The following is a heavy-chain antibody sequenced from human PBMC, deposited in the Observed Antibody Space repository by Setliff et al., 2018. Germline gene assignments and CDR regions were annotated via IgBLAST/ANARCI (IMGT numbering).Heavy chain of an antibody. CDR2: IYSGGST. Sequence: PGGSLRLSCAASGFTVSSNYMSWVRQAPGKGLEWVSVIYSGGSTYYADSVKGRFTISRDNAKNSLYLQMNSLRAEDTAVYYCARESVAATYNWFDPWGQGTLVTVSS. CDR3: ARESVAATYNWFDP. D-gene: IGHD2-15*01. V-gene: IGHV3-66*01. CDR1: GFTVSSNY. J-gene: IGHJ5*02.